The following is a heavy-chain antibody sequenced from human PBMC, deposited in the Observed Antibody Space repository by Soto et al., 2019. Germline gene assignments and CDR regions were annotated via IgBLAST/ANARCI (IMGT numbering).Heavy chain of an antibody. CDR1: VFTFLDYY. CDR3: ERVVRIMLYPEY. Sequence: SXRLSGSAAVFTFLDYYMNLIRQAPGKGLEWVSYISDSSSYTKYADSVKGRFTISRDNAKNSLYLQMNSLRAEDTAVYYCERVVRIMLYPEYWGQGTLVTVYS. D-gene: IGHD3-16*02. V-gene: IGHV3-11*06. CDR2: ISDSSSYT. J-gene: IGHJ4*02.